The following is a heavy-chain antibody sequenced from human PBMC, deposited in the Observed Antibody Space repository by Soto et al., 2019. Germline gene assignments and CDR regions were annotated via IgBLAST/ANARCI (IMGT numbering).Heavy chain of an antibody. V-gene: IGHV4-4*02. CDR2: IYHSGST. Sequence: SLTCAVSGGSISSSNWWSWVRQPPGKGLEWIGEIYHSGSTNYNPSLKSRVTISVDKSKNQFSLKLSSVTAADTAVYYCATLPITMVRGVFYYYGMDVWGQGTTVTVS. CDR3: ATLPITMVRGVFYYYGMDV. D-gene: IGHD3-10*01. CDR1: GGSISSSNW. J-gene: IGHJ6*02.